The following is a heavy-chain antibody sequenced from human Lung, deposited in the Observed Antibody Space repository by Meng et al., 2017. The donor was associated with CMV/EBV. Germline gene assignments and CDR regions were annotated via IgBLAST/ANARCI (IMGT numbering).Heavy chain of an antibody. CDR2: ISGGGTTI. J-gene: IGHJ4*02. CDR1: GFIFSSYE. V-gene: IGHV3-48*03. D-gene: IGHD3-3*01. CDR3: ARAYDFWEMGAYFDS. Sequence: GGSXRLXXAVSGFIFSSYEMDWVRQAPGKGLEWISSISGGGTTIHYADSVRGRFTVSRDNAKKTLYLEMNSLRAEDTAVYYCARAYDFWEMGAYFDSWGQGTLVXVSS.